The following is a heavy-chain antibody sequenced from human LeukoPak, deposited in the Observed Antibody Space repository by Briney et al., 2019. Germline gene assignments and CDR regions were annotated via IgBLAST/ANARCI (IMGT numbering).Heavy chain of an antibody. CDR2: IRYDGSNK. Sequence: PGGSLRLSCAASGFTFSSYGMHWVRQAPGKGLEWVAFIRYDGSNKYYADSVKGRFTISRDNSKNTLYLQMNSLRAEDTAVYYCAKDGNDFWSSSNWFDPWGQGTLVTVSS. V-gene: IGHV3-30*02. D-gene: IGHD3-3*01. J-gene: IGHJ5*02. CDR1: GFTFSSYG. CDR3: AKDGNDFWSSSNWFDP.